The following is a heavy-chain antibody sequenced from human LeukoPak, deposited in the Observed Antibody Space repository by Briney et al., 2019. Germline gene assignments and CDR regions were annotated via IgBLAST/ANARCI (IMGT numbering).Heavy chain of an antibody. J-gene: IGHJ6*03. CDR1: GFTFSSYG. D-gene: IGHD6-6*01. Sequence: PGGSLRLSCAASGFTFSSYGMHWVRQAPGKGLEWVVFIRYDGSNKYYADSVKGRFTISRDNSKNTLYLQMNSLRAEDTAVYYCAKDRLEYSSSGYYYMDVWGKGTTVTVSS. CDR3: AKDRLEYSSSGYYYMDV. CDR2: IRYDGSNK. V-gene: IGHV3-30*02.